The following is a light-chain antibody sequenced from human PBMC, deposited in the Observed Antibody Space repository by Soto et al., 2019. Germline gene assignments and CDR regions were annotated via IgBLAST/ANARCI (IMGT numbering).Light chain of an antibody. CDR2: SNN. CDR3: AAWDDSLNGPRYV. Sequence: QSVLTQPPSASGTPGQRVTISCSGSSSNIGSNTVNWYQQLPGTAPKLLIYSNNQRPSGVPDRFSGSKSGTSASLAISGLQSEYEADYYCAAWDDSLNGPRYVFGTGTKVTVL. V-gene: IGLV1-44*01. CDR1: SSNIGSNT. J-gene: IGLJ1*01.